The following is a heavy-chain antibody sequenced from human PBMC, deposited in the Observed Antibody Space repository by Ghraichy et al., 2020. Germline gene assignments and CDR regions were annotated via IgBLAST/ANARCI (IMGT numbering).Heavy chain of an antibody. V-gene: IGHV1-69*01. J-gene: IGHJ3*02. CDR2: IIPIFGTA. D-gene: IGHD6-19*01. Sequence: GWKEEIIPIFGTANYAQKFQGRVTITADESTSTAYMELSSLRSEDTAVYYCARVGAVAGTLGAFDIWGQGTMVTVSS. CDR3: ARVGAVAGTLGAFDI.